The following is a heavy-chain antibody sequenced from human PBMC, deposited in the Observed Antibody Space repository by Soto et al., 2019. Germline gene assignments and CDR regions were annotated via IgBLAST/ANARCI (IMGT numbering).Heavy chain of an antibody. Sequence: GASVKVSCKASGGTFSSYAISWVRQAPGQGLEWMGWISAYNGNTNYAQKLQGRVTMTTDTSTSTAYMELRSLRSDDTAVYYCARGHRGYYYYYMDVWGKGTTVTVSS. CDR3: ARGHRGYYYYYMDV. V-gene: IGHV1-18*01. CDR2: ISAYNGNT. J-gene: IGHJ6*03. CDR1: GGTFSSYA. D-gene: IGHD3-10*01.